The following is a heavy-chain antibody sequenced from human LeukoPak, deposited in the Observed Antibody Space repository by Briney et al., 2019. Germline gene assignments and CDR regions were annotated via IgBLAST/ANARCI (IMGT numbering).Heavy chain of an antibody. Sequence: SQTLSLTCVIFGDRVSSNSAAWYWIRQSPSRGLEWLGRTYYRSKWYIDYAVSVKSRITINPDTSKNHFSLQLNSVTPEDTAIYCCAIEKEYGSSVSFDPWGQGTLVTVSS. J-gene: IGHJ5*02. CDR3: AIEKEYGSSVSFDP. V-gene: IGHV6-1*01. CDR2: TYYRSKWYI. D-gene: IGHD6-6*01. CDR1: GDRVSSNSAA.